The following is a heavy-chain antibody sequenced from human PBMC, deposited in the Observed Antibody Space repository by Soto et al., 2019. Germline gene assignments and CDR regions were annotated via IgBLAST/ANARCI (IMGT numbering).Heavy chain of an antibody. Sequence: QVQLVESGGGVVQPGKSLRLSCAASGFSFSRYGMHWVRQAPGKGLEWVAGISYDGSNKYYEDSVKGRLTISRDNSKNTVSLQMNSLRAEDTAVYYCAKGLAVAGYYFDHWGQGTLVTVSS. V-gene: IGHV3-30*18. CDR1: GFSFSRYG. CDR3: AKGLAVAGYYFDH. D-gene: IGHD6-19*01. J-gene: IGHJ4*02. CDR2: ISYDGSNK.